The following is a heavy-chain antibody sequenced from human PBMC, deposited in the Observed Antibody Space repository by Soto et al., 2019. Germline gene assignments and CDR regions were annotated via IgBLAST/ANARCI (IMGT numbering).Heavy chain of an antibody. CDR3: AHVTITYGGVVGDEAFDV. Sequence: QITLKESGPTEVKPTEPLALTCTFSGFSLATKGVGVGWVRQPPGGALEWIAVIYWDDDTRYSPSLETRLTITTDTPKNQVALTMTDMDFVDTATFYCAHVTITYGGVVGDEAFDVWGQGAVVTVSS. D-gene: IGHD3-16*02. V-gene: IGHV2-5*02. J-gene: IGHJ3*01. CDR1: GFSLATKGVG. CDR2: IYWDDDT.